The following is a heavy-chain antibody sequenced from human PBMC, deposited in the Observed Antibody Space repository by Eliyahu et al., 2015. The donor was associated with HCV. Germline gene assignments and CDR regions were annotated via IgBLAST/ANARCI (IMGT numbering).Heavy chain of an antibody. J-gene: IGHJ4*02. Sequence: EVQLLESGGGLVQPGGSLRLSCXASGFPFGSYAMAWVRQAPGKGLEWVSXISDRGDRTYYADSVKGRFTISRDNPKNLLSLQMNSLRAEDTAVYYCAKWGDYDSVRVTYIYRDYWGQGTLVTVSS. CDR3: AKWGDYDSVRVTYIYRDY. D-gene: IGHD3-16*01. V-gene: IGHV3-23*01. CDR1: GFPFGSYA. CDR2: ISDRGDRT.